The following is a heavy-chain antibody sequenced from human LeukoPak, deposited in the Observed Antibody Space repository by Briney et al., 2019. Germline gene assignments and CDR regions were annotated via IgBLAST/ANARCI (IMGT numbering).Heavy chain of an antibody. D-gene: IGHD3-10*01. CDR3: ARSVWFGELRDNWFDP. CDR1: GGSISSGGYS. Sequence: SQTLSLTCAVSGGSISSGGYSWSWIRQPPGKGLEWIGYIYHSGSTYYNPSLKSRVTISVDRSKNQFSLKLSSVTAADTAVYYCARSVWFGELRDNWFDPWGQGTLVTVSS. V-gene: IGHV4-30-2*01. CDR2: IYHSGST. J-gene: IGHJ5*02.